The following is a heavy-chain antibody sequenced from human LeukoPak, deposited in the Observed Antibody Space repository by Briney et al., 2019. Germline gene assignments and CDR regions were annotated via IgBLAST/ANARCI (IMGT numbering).Heavy chain of an antibody. Sequence: PGGSLRLSCAASGFTFSSYAMHWVRQAPGKGLEWVAVISYDGSNKYYADSVKGRFTISRDNSKNTLYLQMNSLRAEDTAVYYCAREVAIVVVVAATPSGLDYWGQGTLVTVSS. V-gene: IGHV3-30-3*01. D-gene: IGHD2-15*01. J-gene: IGHJ4*02. CDR1: GFTFSSYA. CDR3: AREVAIVVVVAATPSGLDY. CDR2: ISYDGSNK.